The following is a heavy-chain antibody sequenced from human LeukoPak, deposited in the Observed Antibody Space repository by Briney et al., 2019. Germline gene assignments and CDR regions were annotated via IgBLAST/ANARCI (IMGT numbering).Heavy chain of an antibody. CDR2: IYYSGST. Sequence: SEILSLTCTVSGGSISSHYWSWIRQPPGKGLEWIGYIYYSGSTNYNPSLKSRVTISVDTSKNQFSLKLSSVTAADTAVYYCARDRPGYCSSTSCYQTNNWFDPWGQGTLVTVSS. J-gene: IGHJ5*02. CDR1: GGSISSHY. CDR3: ARDRPGYCSSTSCYQTNNWFDP. V-gene: IGHV4-59*11. D-gene: IGHD2-2*01.